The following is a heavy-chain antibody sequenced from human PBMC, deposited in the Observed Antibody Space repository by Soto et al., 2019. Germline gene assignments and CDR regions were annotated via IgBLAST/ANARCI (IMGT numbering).Heavy chain of an antibody. CDR3: ARGNHRWLQLWYFDL. V-gene: IGHV1-69*12. CDR2: IIPIFGTA. Sequence: QVQLVQSGAEVKKPGSSVTVSCKASGGTFSSYTISWVRQAPGQGLEWMGGIIPIFGTANYAQKFQGRVTITADESTSTAVMELSSLRSEDTAVYYCARGNHRWLQLWYFDLWGRGTLVTVSS. CDR1: GGTFSSYT. D-gene: IGHD5-12*01. J-gene: IGHJ2*01.